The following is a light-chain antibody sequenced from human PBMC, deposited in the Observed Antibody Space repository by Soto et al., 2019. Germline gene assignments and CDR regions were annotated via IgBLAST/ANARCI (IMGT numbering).Light chain of an antibody. CDR2: WAS. J-gene: IGKJ2*01. CDR3: QQYYRIPYL. Sequence: DIVMTQSPDSLAVSLGERATINCKSSQSVLSSSNNKNFLAWYQQKPGQSPKLLIYWASTRESGVPDRFSGSGSGTHFTLTVSSLQAEDVAVYYCQQYYRIPYLFGQGTKLDIK. V-gene: IGKV4-1*01. CDR1: QSVLSSSNNKNF.